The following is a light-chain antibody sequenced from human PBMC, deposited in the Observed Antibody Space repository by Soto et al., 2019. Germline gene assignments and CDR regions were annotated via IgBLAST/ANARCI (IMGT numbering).Light chain of an antibody. Sequence: QSVLTQPPSVSGAPGQRVTISCTGSSSNIGASDDVHWYQQLPGTAPKLLIYGNSNRPSGVPDRCSGSKSGTSASLAITGLQAEDEADYYCQSYDSSLSGWVFGGGTKLTVL. CDR1: SSNIGASDD. CDR3: QSYDSSLSGWV. V-gene: IGLV1-40*01. CDR2: GNS. J-gene: IGLJ3*02.